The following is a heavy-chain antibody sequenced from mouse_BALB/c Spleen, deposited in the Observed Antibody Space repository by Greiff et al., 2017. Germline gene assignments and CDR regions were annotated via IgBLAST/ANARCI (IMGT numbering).Heavy chain of an antibody. CDR1: GYTFTSYW. CDR2: INPSNGRT. D-gene: IGHD1-1*01. Sequence: QVQLKQSGAELVKPGASVKLSCKASGYTFTSYWMHWVKQRPGQGLEWIGEINPSNGRTNYNEKFKSKATLTVDKSSSTAYMQLSSLTSEDSAVYYCAREDHYYGSSYWFAYWGQGTLVTVSA. V-gene: IGHV1S81*02. J-gene: IGHJ3*01. CDR3: AREDHYYGSSYWFAY.